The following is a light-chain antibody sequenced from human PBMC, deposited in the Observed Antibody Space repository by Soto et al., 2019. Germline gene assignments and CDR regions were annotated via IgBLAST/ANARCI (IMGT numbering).Light chain of an antibody. Sequence: DIQMTQSPFTLSASVGDRVTITCRASQSISSWLAWYHQTPGKAPNLLIFDASSLESGAPSRFSGSGSGAEFTLANSSLQADDFATYFCQQYNSFPLTYGGGTKVEI. CDR2: DAS. V-gene: IGKV1-5*01. J-gene: IGKJ4*01. CDR3: QQYNSFPLT. CDR1: QSISSW.